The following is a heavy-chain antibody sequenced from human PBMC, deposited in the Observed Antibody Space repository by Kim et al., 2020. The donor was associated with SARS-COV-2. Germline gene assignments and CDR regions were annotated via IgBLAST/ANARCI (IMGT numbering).Heavy chain of an antibody. CDR1: GYTFTSYG. CDR2: ISTYNGDT. J-gene: IGHJ4*02. D-gene: IGHD6-19*01. CDR3: ARTFGGWSDPHYFDY. Sequence: ASVKVSCKASGYTFTSYGIAWVRQAPGQGLEWMGWISTYNGDTYYAQHLQGRVTMTTGTSTSTAYVELRNLRSDDTAVYYCARTFGGWSDPHYFDYWGQGTLVTVSS. V-gene: IGHV1-18*01.